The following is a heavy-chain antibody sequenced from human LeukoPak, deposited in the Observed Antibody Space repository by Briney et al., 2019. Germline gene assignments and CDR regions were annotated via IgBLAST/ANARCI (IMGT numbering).Heavy chain of an antibody. J-gene: IGHJ4*02. V-gene: IGHV3-23*01. D-gene: IGHD2-2*01. CDR2: ISGSGGST. CDR3: AKRRYCSSTNCSGFDY. Sequence: PGGSLRLSCAASGFTFSSYAMSWVRQAPGKGLEWVSAISGSGGSTYYADSVKGRFTISRDNSKNTLYLQMNSLRAEDTAVYYCAKRRYCSSTNCSGFDYWGQGTLVTVSS. CDR1: GFTFSSYA.